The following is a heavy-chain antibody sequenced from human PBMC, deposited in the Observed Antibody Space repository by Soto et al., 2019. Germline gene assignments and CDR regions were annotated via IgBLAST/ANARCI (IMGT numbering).Heavy chain of an antibody. D-gene: IGHD3-3*01. CDR1: GYPVTAYY. Sequence: QLHLVQSGAVVKKPGASVTVSCSASGYPVTAYYMHWVRQAPGRGLGWMGGINPATGAAKYTQTCQGRVNMTRDTSTGTVFMELSGLTSEDTAVFYGARGGGVGVAGSAAFDMWGQGTLVTVSS. J-gene: IGHJ3*02. CDR3: ARGGGVGVAGSAAFDM. V-gene: IGHV1-2*02. CDR2: INPATGAA.